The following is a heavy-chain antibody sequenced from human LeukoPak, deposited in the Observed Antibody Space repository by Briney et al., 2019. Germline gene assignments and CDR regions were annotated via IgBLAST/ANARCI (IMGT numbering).Heavy chain of an antibody. CDR3: ARDLGYCSGGSCYEGAFDI. J-gene: IGHJ3*02. CDR1: RFTFSSYG. Sequence: GGSLRLSCAASRFTFSSYGMHWVRQAPGKGLEWVAVIWYDGSNKYYADSVKGRFTISRDNSKNTLYLQMNSLRAEDTAVYYCARDLGYCSGGSCYEGAFDIWGQGTMVTVSS. V-gene: IGHV3-33*08. CDR2: IWYDGSNK. D-gene: IGHD2-15*01.